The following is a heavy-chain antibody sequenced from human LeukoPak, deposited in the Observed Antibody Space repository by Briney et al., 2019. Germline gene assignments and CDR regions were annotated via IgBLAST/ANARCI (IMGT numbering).Heavy chain of an antibody. Sequence: GGSLRLSCAASGFSLSSYAMSWVRQAPGKGLEWVGRIKSKTDGGTTDYAAPVKGRFTISRDDSKNTLYLQMNSLKTEDTAVYYCTTADYGSGSFDYWGQGTLVTVSS. J-gene: IGHJ4*02. CDR2: IKSKTDGGTT. CDR1: GFSLSSYA. CDR3: TTADYGSGSFDY. V-gene: IGHV3-15*01. D-gene: IGHD3-10*01.